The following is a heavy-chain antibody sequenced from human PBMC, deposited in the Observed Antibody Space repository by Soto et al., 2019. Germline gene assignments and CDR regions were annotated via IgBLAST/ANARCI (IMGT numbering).Heavy chain of an antibody. D-gene: IGHD6-19*01. CDR3: AKSGSGWYYFDY. CDR1: GFTFSSYA. CDR2: ISGSGGST. V-gene: IGHV3-23*01. Sequence: SLRLSCAASGFTFSSYAMSWVRQAPGKGLEWVSAISGSGGSTYYADSVKGRFTISRDNSKNTLYLQMNSLRAEDTAVYYCAKSGSGWYYFDYWGQGTLVTVSS. J-gene: IGHJ4*02.